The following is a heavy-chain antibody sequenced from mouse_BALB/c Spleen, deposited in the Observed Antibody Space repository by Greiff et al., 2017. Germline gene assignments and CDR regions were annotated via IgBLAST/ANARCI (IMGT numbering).Heavy chain of an antibody. Sequence: VQLQQSGAELVRPGTSVKVSCKASGYAFTNYLIEWVKQRPGQGLEWIGVINPGSGGTYYNEKFKGKATLTADKSSSTAYMQLSSLTSDDSAVYFCARDGYDFDYWGQGTTLTVSS. J-gene: IGHJ2*01. D-gene: IGHD2-2*01. V-gene: IGHV1-54*01. CDR2: INPGSGGT. CDR3: ARDGYDFDY. CDR1: GYAFTNYL.